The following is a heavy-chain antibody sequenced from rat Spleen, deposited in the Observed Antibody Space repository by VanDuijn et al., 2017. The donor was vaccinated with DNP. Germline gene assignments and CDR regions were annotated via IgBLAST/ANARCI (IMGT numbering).Heavy chain of an antibody. CDR1: GFTFNDYY. V-gene: IGHV5-25*01. CDR2: ISTGGGNT. CDR3: ARHRTIMPYYYAMDA. Sequence: EVQLVESDGGLVQPGRSLKLSCAASGFTFNDYYMAWVRRAPTKGLEWVAYISTGGGNTYYRDSVKGRFTISRDNAQSTLYLQMDSLRSEDTATYYCARHRTIMPYYYAMDAWGQGASVTVSS. D-gene: IGHD1-12*01. J-gene: IGHJ4*01.